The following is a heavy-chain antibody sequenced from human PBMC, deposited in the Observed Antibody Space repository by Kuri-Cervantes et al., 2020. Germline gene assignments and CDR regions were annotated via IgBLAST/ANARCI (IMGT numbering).Heavy chain of an antibody. J-gene: IGHJ5*02. CDR2: ISWNSGSI. Sequence: SLKISCAASGFTFDDYAMHWVRQAPGKGLEWVSGISWNSGSIGYADSVKGRFTISRDNAKNSLYLQMNSLRAEDTAVYYCARSDWFDPWGQGTLVTVSS. CDR1: GFTFDDYA. V-gene: IGHV3-9*01. CDR3: ARSDWFDP.